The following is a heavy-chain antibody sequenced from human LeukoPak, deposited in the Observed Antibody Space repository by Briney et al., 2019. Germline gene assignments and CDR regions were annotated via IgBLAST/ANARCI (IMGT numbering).Heavy chain of an antibody. CDR2: INHSGST. J-gene: IGHJ4*02. CDR1: GGSFSGYY. D-gene: IGHD6-19*01. CDR3: ARMAGAGSY. Sequence: KPSETLSLTCAVYGGSFSGYYWSWIRQPPGKGLEWIGEINHSGSTNYNPSLKSRVTISVDTSKNQFSLKLSSVTAADTAVYYCARMAGAGSYWGQGTLVTVSS. V-gene: IGHV4-34*01.